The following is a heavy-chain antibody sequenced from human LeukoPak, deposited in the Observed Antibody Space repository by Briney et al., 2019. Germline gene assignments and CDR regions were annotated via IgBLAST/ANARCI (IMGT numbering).Heavy chain of an antibody. Sequence: SETLSLTCTVSGGSISSYFWSWIRQPAGKGLEWIGRIYTSGSTNYNPSLKSRVTMPVDTSKKEFSLKLRSVTAADTAVYYCARGDDFDIWGHGTMVTVSS. CDR1: GGSISSYF. CDR3: ARGDDFDI. J-gene: IGHJ3*02. V-gene: IGHV4-4*07. CDR2: IYTSGST.